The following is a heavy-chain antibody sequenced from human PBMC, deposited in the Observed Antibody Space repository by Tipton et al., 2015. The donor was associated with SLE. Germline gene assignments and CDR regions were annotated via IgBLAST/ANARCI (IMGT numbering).Heavy chain of an antibody. Sequence: SLRLSCAASGFTFSSYSMNWVRQAPGKGLEWVSSISSSSSYIYYADSVKGRFTISRDNAKNSLYLQMNSLRAEDTAVYYCARQDFWSGYFDYWGQGTLVTVSS. J-gene: IGHJ4*02. CDR3: ARQDFWSGYFDY. D-gene: IGHD3-3*01. V-gene: IGHV3-21*01. CDR2: ISSSSSYI. CDR1: GFTFSSYS.